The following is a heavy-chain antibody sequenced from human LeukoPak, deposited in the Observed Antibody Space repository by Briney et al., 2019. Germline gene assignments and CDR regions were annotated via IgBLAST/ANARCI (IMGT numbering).Heavy chain of an antibody. D-gene: IGHD5-12*01. J-gene: IGHJ4*02. Sequence: GGSLRLSCAASGFSVITNYVSWVRQAPGQGLEWVSVIYSSGATYYADFVKGRFSISRDESNNTVYLQMNSLRVEDTAVYYCARATWGYQFDSWGQGTLVTVSS. CDR2: IYSSGAT. CDR3: ARATWGYQFDS. V-gene: IGHV3-66*01. CDR1: GFSVITNY.